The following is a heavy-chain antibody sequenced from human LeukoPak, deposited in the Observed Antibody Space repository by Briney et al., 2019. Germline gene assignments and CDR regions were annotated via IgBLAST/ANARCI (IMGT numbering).Heavy chain of an antibody. J-gene: IGHJ4*02. CDR1: GFTFSSYE. CDR3: ARDRQTYYDYVWGSYRPRYFDY. D-gene: IGHD3-16*02. Sequence: HPGGSLRLSCAASGFTFSSYEMNWVRQAPGKGLEWVSYISSSGSTIYYADSVKGRFTISRDNAKNSLYLQMNSLRAEDTAVYYCARDRQTYYDYVWGSYRPRYFDYWGQGTLVTVSS. V-gene: IGHV3-48*03. CDR2: ISSSGSTI.